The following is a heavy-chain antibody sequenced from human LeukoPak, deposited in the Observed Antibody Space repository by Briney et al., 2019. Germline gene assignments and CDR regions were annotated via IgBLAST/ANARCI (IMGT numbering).Heavy chain of an antibody. CDR2: FDPEDGET. CDR1: GYTLTELS. V-gene: IGHV1-24*01. CDR3: ATDWGQSYDSSGYYYS. J-gene: IGHJ4*02. D-gene: IGHD3-22*01. Sequence: ASVKVSCKVSGYTLTELSMHWVRQAPGKGLEWMGGFDPEDGETIYAQKFQGRVTMTEDTSTDTAYMELSSLRSEDTAVYYCATDWGQSYDSSGYYYSWGQGTLVTVSS.